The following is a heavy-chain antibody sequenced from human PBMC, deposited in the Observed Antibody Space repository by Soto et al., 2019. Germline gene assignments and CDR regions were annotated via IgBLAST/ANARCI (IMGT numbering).Heavy chain of an antibody. D-gene: IGHD3-10*01. CDR1: GFTFSSYW. J-gene: IGHJ4*02. CDR2: IKQDGSEK. CDR3: ASRMVWFGESYFDY. V-gene: IGHV3-7*01. Sequence: GGSLRLSCAASGFTFSSYWMSWVRQAPGKGLEWVANIKQDGSEKYYVDSVKGRFTISRDNAKNSLYLQMNSLRAEDTAVYYCASRMVWFGESYFDYWGQGTLVTVSS.